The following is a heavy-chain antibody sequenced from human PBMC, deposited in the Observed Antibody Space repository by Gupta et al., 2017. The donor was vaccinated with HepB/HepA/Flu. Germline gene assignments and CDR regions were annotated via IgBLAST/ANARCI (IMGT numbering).Heavy chain of an antibody. V-gene: IGHV3-64*01. J-gene: IGHJ3*02. CDR1: GFMLGSYA. D-gene: IGHD5-24*01. CDR3: ARVEPMAVGAFDI. Sequence: EVQLVEAGGGLVQPGGSLRLYCAASGFMLGSYAMHWVRQAPGKGLEYVSAISSNGGSTYYANSVKGRLTISRDNSKNTLYLQMGSLRAEDMGVYYGARVEPMAVGAFDIWGQGTMVTVSS. CDR2: ISSNGGST.